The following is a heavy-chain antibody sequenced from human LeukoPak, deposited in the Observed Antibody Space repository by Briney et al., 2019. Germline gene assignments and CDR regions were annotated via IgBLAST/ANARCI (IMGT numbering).Heavy chain of an antibody. CDR3: ARATSAYYFDF. J-gene: IGHJ4*02. D-gene: IGHD3-16*01. Sequence: SETLSLTCTVSGGSIGSYYWNWIRQPPGKGLEWIGYVSYSGSTNYNPSLKSRVTMSVDKSKNQFSLKLSSVTAADTAVYFCARATSAYYFDFWDQGTLVTVSS. CDR2: VSYSGST. CDR1: GGSIGSYY. V-gene: IGHV4-59*01.